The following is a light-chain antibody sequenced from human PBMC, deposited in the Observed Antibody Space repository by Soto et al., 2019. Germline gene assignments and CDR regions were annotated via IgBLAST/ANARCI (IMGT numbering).Light chain of an antibody. Sequence: QSALTQPASVSGSPGQSITISCTGTSSDVGSYNLVSWYQQHPGKAPKLMIYEVSKRPSGVSNRFSGSKSGNTASLTISGLQAEDAADNYCCSYAGSSIPFGTGTKVTVL. J-gene: IGLJ1*01. CDR3: CSYAGSSIP. CDR1: SSDVGSYNL. CDR2: EVS. V-gene: IGLV2-23*02.